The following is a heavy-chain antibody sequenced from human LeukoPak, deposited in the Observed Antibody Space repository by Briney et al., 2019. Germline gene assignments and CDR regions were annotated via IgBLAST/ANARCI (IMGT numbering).Heavy chain of an antibody. J-gene: IGHJ4*02. CDR2: ISYDGSNK. Sequence: PGGSLRLSCAASGFTFSSYAMHWVRQAPGKGLEWVAVISYDGSNKYYADSVKGRFTISRDNSKNTLYLQMNSLRAEDTAVYYCARDRARFGELPPKYWGQRTLVTVSS. V-gene: IGHV3-30-3*01. CDR3: ARDRARFGELPPKY. D-gene: IGHD3-10*02. CDR1: GFTFSSYA.